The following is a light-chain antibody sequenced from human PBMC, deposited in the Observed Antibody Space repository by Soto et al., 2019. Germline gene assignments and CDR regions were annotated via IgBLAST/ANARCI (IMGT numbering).Light chain of an antibody. CDR2: DAS. J-gene: IGKJ5*01. Sequence: EIVLTQSPATLSLSPGERATLSCRASQSVSSYLAWYQQKPGQAPRLLIYDASNRATGIPARFSGSGSGTDFTLTISSLEPEDFAVYYCQRRSNWPPTFGQGTRLAIK. CDR1: QSVSSY. CDR3: QRRSNWPPT. V-gene: IGKV3-11*01.